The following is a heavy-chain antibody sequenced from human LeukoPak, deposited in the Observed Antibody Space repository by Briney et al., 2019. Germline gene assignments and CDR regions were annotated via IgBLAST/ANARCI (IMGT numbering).Heavy chain of an antibody. Sequence: PGGSLRLSCAASGFTFSSYWMHWVRRAPGKGLVWVSRVNSDGTSTTYADSVRGRFTSSRDNAKNTLYLQMNSLRVEDTAVYYCTRDIVATIPTHYYYYGMDLWGQGTTVTVSS. J-gene: IGHJ6*02. CDR2: VNSDGTST. CDR1: GFTFSSYW. CDR3: TRDIVATIPTHYYYYGMDL. D-gene: IGHD5-12*01. V-gene: IGHV3-74*03.